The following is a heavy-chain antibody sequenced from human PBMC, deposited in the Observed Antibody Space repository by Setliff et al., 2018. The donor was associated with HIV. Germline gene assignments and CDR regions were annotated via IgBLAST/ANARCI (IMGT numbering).Heavy chain of an antibody. CDR2: IKQDGSEQ. Sequence: GGSLRLSCAASGFTFSNYWMSWVRQAPGKGLEWVANIKQDGSEQFYVDSVKGRFTISRDNSKNTLYLEMNSLRVEDTAVYYCVRSFQGGCFDSWGQGTQVTVSS. CDR3: VRSFQGGCFDS. CDR1: GFTFSNYW. J-gene: IGHJ4*03. V-gene: IGHV3-7*03.